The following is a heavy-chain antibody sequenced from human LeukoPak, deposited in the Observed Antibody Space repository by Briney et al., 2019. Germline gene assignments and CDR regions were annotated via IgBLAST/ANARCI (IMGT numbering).Heavy chain of an antibody. V-gene: IGHV3-7*01. CDR1: GFTFSDYW. CDR3: ARVGTWELQRVFDY. CDR2: INRGGNEV. J-gene: IGHJ4*02. Sequence: PGGSLRLSCAPSGFTFSDYWMTWVRQVPGKGLEWVANINRGGNEVHYVDSVKGRFTISRDNAKNSLYLQLDGLRVEDTAVYYCARVGTWELQRVFDYWGQGTLVTVSS. D-gene: IGHD1-26*01.